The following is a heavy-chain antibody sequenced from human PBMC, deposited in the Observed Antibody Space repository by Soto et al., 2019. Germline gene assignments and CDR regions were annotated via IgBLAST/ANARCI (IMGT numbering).Heavy chain of an antibody. V-gene: IGHV3-48*03. CDR2: IGTSGSTK. CDR1: GFSFNLHE. D-gene: IGHD3-16*01. J-gene: IGHJ4*02. CDR3: TQGGHVDY. Sequence: GGSLRLSCAASGFSFNLHEMNWVRQAPGKGLEWISYIGTSGSTKYYADSVQGRFTITRDNTKNSLYLQITSLRVEDTAVYYCTQGGHVDYCGQGTLVTLSA.